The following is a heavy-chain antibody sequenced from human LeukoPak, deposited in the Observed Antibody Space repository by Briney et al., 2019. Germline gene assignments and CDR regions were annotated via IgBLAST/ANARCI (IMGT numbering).Heavy chain of an antibody. V-gene: IGHV1-2*02. Sequence: ASVKVSCKASGYTFTGYYMHWVRQAPGQGLEWMGWINPNSGGTNYAQKFQGRVTMTRDTSISTAYMELSRLRSDDTAVYYCARREVTTQADAFDFWGQGTMVTVSS. D-gene: IGHD4-17*01. CDR3: ARREVTTQADAFDF. J-gene: IGHJ3*01. CDR2: INPNSGGT. CDR1: GYTFTGYY.